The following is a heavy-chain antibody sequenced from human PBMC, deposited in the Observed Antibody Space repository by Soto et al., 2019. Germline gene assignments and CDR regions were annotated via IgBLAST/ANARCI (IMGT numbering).Heavy chain of an antibody. D-gene: IGHD2-15*01. CDR3: VRGFAVVVRSPAKNFHH. CDR2: ISYSGETK. Sequence: GSRRLSCVTSGFTFTKYSMNLVRQAPGKGLEWVSYISYSGETKYYADSLKGRYAISRDDAKNSVYLQMNSLRDEDTAFYYCVRGFAVVVRSPAKNFHHWGQGTLVTVSS. CDR1: GFTFTKYS. J-gene: IGHJ4*02. V-gene: IGHV3-48*02.